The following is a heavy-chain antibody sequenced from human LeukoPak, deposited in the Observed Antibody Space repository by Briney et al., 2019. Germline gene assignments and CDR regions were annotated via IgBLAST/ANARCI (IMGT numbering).Heavy chain of an antibody. CDR1: GFTFSSYS. D-gene: IGHD6-19*01. CDR3: ARQQWLVRSLFDY. V-gene: IGHV3-21*04. J-gene: IGHJ4*02. Sequence: GGSLRLSCAASGFTFSSYSMNWVRQAPGKGLEWVSSISSSSSYIYYADSVKGRFTISRDNAKNSLYLQMNSLRAEDTAVYYCARQQWLVRSLFDYWGQGTLVTVSS. CDR2: ISSSSSYI.